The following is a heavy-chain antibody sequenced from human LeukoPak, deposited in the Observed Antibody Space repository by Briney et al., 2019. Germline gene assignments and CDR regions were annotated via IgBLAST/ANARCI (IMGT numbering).Heavy chain of an antibody. Sequence: AASVKVSCKASGYTFTGYYMHWVRQAPGQGLEWMGWINPNSGGTNYAQKFQGRVTMTRDTSISTAYMELSRLRSDDTAVYYCARGRQWLVLSWFDPWGQGTLVTVSS. CDR2: INPNSGGT. D-gene: IGHD6-19*01. CDR1: GYTFTGYY. V-gene: IGHV1-2*02. CDR3: ARGRQWLVLSWFDP. J-gene: IGHJ5*02.